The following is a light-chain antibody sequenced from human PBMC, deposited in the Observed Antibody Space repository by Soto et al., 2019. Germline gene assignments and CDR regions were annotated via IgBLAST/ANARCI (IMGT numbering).Light chain of an antibody. Sequence: EIVLTQSPGTLSLSPGERATLSCRASQSVSSSYLAWYQQKPGQAPRLLIYDASSRATGIPDRFSGSGSGTDFTLTISRLEPEDFVVYYCQQYGSSPGTFGQGTKVEVK. V-gene: IGKV3-20*01. J-gene: IGKJ1*01. CDR3: QQYGSSPGT. CDR1: QSVSSSY. CDR2: DAS.